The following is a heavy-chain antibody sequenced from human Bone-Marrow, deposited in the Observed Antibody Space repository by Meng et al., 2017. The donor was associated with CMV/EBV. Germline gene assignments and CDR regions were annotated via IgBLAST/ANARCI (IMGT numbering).Heavy chain of an antibody. CDR1: GGSFSGYY. CDR3: ARDRDYYYGMDV. CDR2: IYYSGST. D-gene: IGHD3-10*01. J-gene: IGHJ6*02. Sequence: GPLRLSCAVYGGSFSGYYWSWIRQPPGKGLEWIGYIYYSGSTNYNPSLKSRVTISVDTSKNQFSLKLSSVTAADTAVYYCARDRDYYYGMDVWGQGTTVTVSS. V-gene: IGHV4-59*01.